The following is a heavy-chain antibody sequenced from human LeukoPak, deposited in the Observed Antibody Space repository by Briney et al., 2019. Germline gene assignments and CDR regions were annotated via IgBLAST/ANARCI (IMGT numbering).Heavy chain of an antibody. CDR3: ARVPGDYYFDY. V-gene: IGHV4-59*01. D-gene: IGHD7-27*01. J-gene: IGHJ4*02. Sequence: PSETLSLTCTVSGGSISSYYWSWIRQPPGKGLEWIGYIYYSGRTNYNPSLKSRVTISVDASKNQFSLKLSSVTAADTAVYYCARVPGDYYFDYWGQGTLVTVSS. CDR2: IYYSGRT. CDR1: GGSISSYY.